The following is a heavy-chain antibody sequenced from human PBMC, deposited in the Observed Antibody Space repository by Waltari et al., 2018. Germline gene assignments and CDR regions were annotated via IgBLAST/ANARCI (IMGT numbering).Heavy chain of an antibody. Sequence: EVELSQAGGGLARTGESLRLSCVASGLRFDTYGMTWVRQGPGGGLAWIANIVRWGAGIKYADSVRGRVSISRDNSRNTLYLQMDSLRVDDTAVYYCATSLGYSTGWYDFSVDYWGQGAPVTVSP. V-gene: IGHV3-23*01. CDR1: GLRFDTYG. J-gene: IGHJ4*02. CDR3: ATSLGYSTGWYDFSVDY. CDR2: IVRWGAGI. D-gene: IGHD2-8*02.